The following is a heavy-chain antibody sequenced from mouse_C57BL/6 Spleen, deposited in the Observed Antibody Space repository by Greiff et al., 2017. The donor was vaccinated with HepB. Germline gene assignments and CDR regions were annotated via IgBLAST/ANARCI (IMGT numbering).Heavy chain of an antibody. CDR2: IYPGDGDT. CDR1: GYAFSSYW. V-gene: IGHV1-80*01. Sequence: VQLVESGAELVKPGASVKISCKASGYAFSSYWMNWVKQRPGKGLEWIGQIYPGDGDTNYNGKFKGKATLTADKSSSTAYMQLSSLTSEDSAVYFCARESYRGYYAMDYWGQGTSVTVSS. J-gene: IGHJ4*01. CDR3: ARESYRGYYAMDY. D-gene: IGHD2-12*01.